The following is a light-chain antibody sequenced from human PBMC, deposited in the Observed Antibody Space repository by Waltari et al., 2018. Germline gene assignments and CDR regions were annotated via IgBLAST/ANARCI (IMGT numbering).Light chain of an antibody. Sequence: EIVLTQSPATLSLSPGERVTLSCRASQSVSSYLAWYQQKPGQAPRLLIYDASNRATGIPARFSGSGFGTDFTLTISSLEPEDFAVYYCQQRSNWPPWTFGQGTKVEIK. CDR2: DAS. J-gene: IGKJ1*01. CDR1: QSVSSY. CDR3: QQRSNWPPWT. V-gene: IGKV3-11*01.